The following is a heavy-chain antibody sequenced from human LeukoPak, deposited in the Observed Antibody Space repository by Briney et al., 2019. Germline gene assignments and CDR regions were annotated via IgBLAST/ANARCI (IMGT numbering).Heavy chain of an antibody. D-gene: IGHD1-7*01. CDR2: IYHSGST. CDR1: AYSISSGYY. CDR3: ARGSRITGTYRADMDV. Sequence: SETLSLTCAVSAYSISSGYYWGWIRQPPGKGLEWIGSIYHSGSTYYNPSLKSRVTMSVDTSKNQFSLKLSSVTAADTAVYYCARGSRITGTYRADMDVWGKGTTVTVSS. V-gene: IGHV4-38-2*01. J-gene: IGHJ6*03.